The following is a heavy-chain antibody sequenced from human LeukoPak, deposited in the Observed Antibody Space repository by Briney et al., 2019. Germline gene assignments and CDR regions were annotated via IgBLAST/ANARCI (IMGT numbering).Heavy chain of an antibody. D-gene: IGHD5-18*01. CDR2: ISSSSSTI. CDR3: ARDLHSYGY. Sequence: GGSLRLSCAASGFSFSSYSMNWVRQAPGKGLEWVSYISSSSSTIYYADSVKGRFTISRDNAKNSLYLQMNSLRAEDTAVYYCARDLHSYGYWGQGTLVTVSS. CDR1: GFSFSSYS. V-gene: IGHV3-48*01. J-gene: IGHJ4*02.